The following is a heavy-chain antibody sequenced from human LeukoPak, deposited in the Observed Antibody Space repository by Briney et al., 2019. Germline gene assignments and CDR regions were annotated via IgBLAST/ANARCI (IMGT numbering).Heavy chain of an antibody. V-gene: IGHV5-51*01. CDR2: IYPGNSNT. J-gene: IGHJ4*02. CDR1: GYRFTNYW. CDR3: ARCYNILTGYYPLSN. Sequence: GESLKISCKGSGYRFTNYWIGWVRQLPGKGLEWMGNIYPGNSNTRYSPSFQGQVTISADKSSSTAYLQWSSLKASDTAMYYCARCYNILTGYYPLSNWGQGTLVTVSS. D-gene: IGHD3-9*01.